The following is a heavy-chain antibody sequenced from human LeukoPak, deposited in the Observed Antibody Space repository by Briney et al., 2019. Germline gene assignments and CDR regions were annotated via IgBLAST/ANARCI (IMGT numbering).Heavy chain of an antibody. CDR2: IYYSGST. V-gene: IGHV4-59*01. CDR3: ARDSMIGAFDI. J-gene: IGHJ3*02. D-gene: IGHD3-22*01. Sequence: SATLSLTCTVFGGSISSYYWSWIRQPPGKGLEWIGYIYYSGSTNYNPSLKSRVTISVDTSKNQFSLKLSSVTAADTAVYYCARDSMIGAFDIWGQGTMVTVSS. CDR1: GGSISSYY.